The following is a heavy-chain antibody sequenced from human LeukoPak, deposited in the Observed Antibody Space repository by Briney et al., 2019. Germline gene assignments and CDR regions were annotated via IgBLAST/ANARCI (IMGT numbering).Heavy chain of an antibody. CDR2: INPNSGGT. J-gene: IGHJ4*02. D-gene: IGHD3-3*01. V-gene: IGHV1-2*02. CDR3: ARDPVGYYDFWSGYPSYFDY. CDR1: GYPFTGYY. Sequence: GASVEVSLKASGYPFTGYYMHWGRPAPGQGGEWMGWINPNSGGTNYAQKFQGRVTMTRDTSISTAYMELSRLRSDDTAVYYCARDPVGYYDFWSGYPSYFDYWGQGTLVTVSS.